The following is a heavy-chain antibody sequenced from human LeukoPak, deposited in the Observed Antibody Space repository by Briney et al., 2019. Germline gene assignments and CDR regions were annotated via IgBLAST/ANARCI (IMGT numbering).Heavy chain of an antibody. Sequence: GGSLRLSCAASGFTFSSYAMSWVRQAPGKGLEWVSAISGSGGSTYYADSVKGRFTISRDNSKNTPYLQMNSLRAEDTAVYYCAKGNYVWGSYRYHFDYWGQGTLVTVSS. V-gene: IGHV3-23*01. CDR3: AKGNYVWGSYRYHFDY. J-gene: IGHJ4*02. CDR1: GFTFSSYA. CDR2: ISGSGGST. D-gene: IGHD3-16*02.